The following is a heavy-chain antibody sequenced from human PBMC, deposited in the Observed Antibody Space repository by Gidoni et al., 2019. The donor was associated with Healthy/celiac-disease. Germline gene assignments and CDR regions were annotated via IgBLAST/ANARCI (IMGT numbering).Heavy chain of an antibody. Sequence: EVKLLASGGGLLQPGGSLRLSCAASGFTFSSYAMSRVSQAPGKGLEWVAAMSGSGGSTDYADSVKGRFTISIENSKNTLYLQRNSLRAEDTAVDYCEGYKSAYWYFDLGGRGTLVTVSS. CDR2: MSGSGGST. J-gene: IGHJ2*01. CDR1: GFTFSSYA. CDR3: EGYKSAYWYFDL. D-gene: IGHD5-12*01. V-gene: IGHV3-23*01.